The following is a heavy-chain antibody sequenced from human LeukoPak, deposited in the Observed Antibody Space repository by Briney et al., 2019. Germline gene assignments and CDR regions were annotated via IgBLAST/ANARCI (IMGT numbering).Heavy chain of an antibody. V-gene: IGHV1-18*01. CDR2: ISAYNGNT. J-gene: IGHJ4*02. D-gene: IGHD2-2*02. CDR3: ARDYPGYCSSTSCYRPVDY. Sequence: ASVKVSCKASGYTFISYGISWVRQAPGHGLEGMGWISAYNGNTKYAQKLQGRVTMTTDTSTSTAHMELRSLRSDDTAVYYLARDYPGYCSSTSCYRPVDYWGQGTLITVSS. CDR1: GYTFISYG.